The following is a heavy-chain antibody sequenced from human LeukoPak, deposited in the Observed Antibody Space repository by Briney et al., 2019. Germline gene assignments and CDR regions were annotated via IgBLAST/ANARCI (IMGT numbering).Heavy chain of an antibody. CDR1: GVSISSGGYY. J-gene: IGHJ5*02. CDR2: IYYSGST. V-gene: IGHV4-31*02. Sequence: PSETLSLTCTVSGVSISSGGYYWSCICQHPGKGLEWIGYIYYSGSTHYNPSLKSRVTISVDTSKNQFSLKLTSVTAADTALYYCAREHDSSGDWFDPWGQGTLVTVSS. D-gene: IGHD3-22*01. CDR3: AREHDSSGDWFDP.